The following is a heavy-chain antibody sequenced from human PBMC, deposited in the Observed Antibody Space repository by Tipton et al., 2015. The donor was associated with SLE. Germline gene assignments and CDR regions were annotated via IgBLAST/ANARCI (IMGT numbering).Heavy chain of an antibody. CDR1: GDSVSNYY. CDR2: IYYNVSA. Sequence: PGLVKPSETLSLTCTVSGDSVSNYYWSWIRQPPGKGLEWIGYIYYNVSANNNPSLKSRVTMSVDTSKNQFSLKLSSVTAADTAVYYCVGATSYYFDYWGQGTLVTVSS. V-gene: IGHV4-59*02. D-gene: IGHD6-6*01. CDR3: VGATSYYFDY. J-gene: IGHJ4*02.